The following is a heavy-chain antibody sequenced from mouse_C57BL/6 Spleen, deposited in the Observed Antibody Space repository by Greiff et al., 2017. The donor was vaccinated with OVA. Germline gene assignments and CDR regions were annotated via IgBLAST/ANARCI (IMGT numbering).Heavy chain of an antibody. V-gene: IGHV1-52*01. CDR3: ARSVYYYGSNDY. CDR2: IDPSDSET. Sequence: VQLQQPGAELVRPGSSVKLSCKASGYTFTSYWMHWVKQRPIQGLEWIGNIDPSDSETHYNQKFKDKATLTVDKSSSTAYMQLSSLTSEDSAVYYCARSVYYYGSNDYWGQGTTLTVSS. J-gene: IGHJ2*01. D-gene: IGHD1-1*01. CDR1: GYTFTSYW.